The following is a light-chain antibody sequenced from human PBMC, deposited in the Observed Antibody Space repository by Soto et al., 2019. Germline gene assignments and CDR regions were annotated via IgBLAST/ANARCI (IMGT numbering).Light chain of an antibody. CDR1: GSNIGAGFD. J-gene: IGLJ2*01. Sequence: QSVLTQPPSLSGAXXXXXIISCTGGGSNIGAGFDVHWYQQLPGTAPKLLIYGNTNRPSGVPDRFSGSKSGTSASLVITGLQAEDEADYYCQSYDTGLSGPVVFGGGTKVTVL. CDR2: GNT. CDR3: QSYDTGLSGPVV. V-gene: IGLV1-40*01.